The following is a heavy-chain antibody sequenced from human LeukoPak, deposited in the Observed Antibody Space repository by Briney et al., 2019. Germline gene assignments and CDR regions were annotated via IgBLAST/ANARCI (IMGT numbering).Heavy chain of an antibody. V-gene: IGHV3-30*18. CDR1: GLTFNTYG. Sequence: GRSLRLSCAVSGLTFNTYGLHWVRQAPGKGLEWLAFISKEGNDDYYANSVKGRFTISRDNSKKTLYLQMNSLRDEDTAVYYCAKLPTSYGDYGWDYWGQGTLVIVSS. D-gene: IGHD4-17*01. CDR3: AKLPTSYGDYGWDY. CDR2: ISKEGNDD. J-gene: IGHJ4*02.